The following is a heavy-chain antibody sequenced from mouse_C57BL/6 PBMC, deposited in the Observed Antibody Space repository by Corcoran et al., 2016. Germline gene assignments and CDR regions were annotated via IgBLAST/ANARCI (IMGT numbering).Heavy chain of an antibody. D-gene: IGHD2-12*01. CDR1: GYSITSGYY. V-gene: IGHV3-6*01. J-gene: IGHJ3*01. CDR3: ARDHDGGFAY. Sequence: DVQLQESGPGLVKPSQSLSLTCSVTGYSITSGYYWTWIRQFPGNKLEWMGYISYDGSNNYNPSLKNRISITRDTSKNQFFLKLNSVTTEDTATYYCARDHDGGFAYWGQGTLVTVSA. CDR2: ISYDGSN.